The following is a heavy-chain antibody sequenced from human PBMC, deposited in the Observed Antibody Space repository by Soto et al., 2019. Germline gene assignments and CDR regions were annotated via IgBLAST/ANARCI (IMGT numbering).Heavy chain of an antibody. J-gene: IGHJ2*01. CDR1: GGTFSSYA. CDR3: ARAHYYDSSGTHWYFDL. V-gene: IGHV1-69*01. Sequence: SVKVSCKASGGTFSSYAISWVRQAPGQGFEWMGGIIPIFGTANYAQKFQGRVTITADESTSTAYMELSSLRSEDTAVYYCARAHYYDSSGTHWYFDLWGRGTLVTVSS. D-gene: IGHD3-22*01. CDR2: IIPIFGTA.